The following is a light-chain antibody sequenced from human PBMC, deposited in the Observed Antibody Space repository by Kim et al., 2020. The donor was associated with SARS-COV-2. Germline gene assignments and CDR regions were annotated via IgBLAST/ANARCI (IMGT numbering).Light chain of an antibody. V-gene: IGLV6-57*02. Sequence: GKPETVSRTASSGSIAMLEAQWSQQRPSVAPPPVTSAVNQTACGVPDQFSASIDSSANSASLTTSGLKTEDVADYSCQSYDSSLWVFGGGTQLTV. J-gene: IGLJ3*02. CDR3: QSYDSSLWV. CDR1: SGSIAMLE. CDR2: AVN.